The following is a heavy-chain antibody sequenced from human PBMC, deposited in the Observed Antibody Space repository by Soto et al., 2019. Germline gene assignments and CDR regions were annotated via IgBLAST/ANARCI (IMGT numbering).Heavy chain of an antibody. CDR3: ASARHIGP. CDR1: GFTFSNYW. V-gene: IGHV3-7*01. CDR2: IKEDGSER. D-gene: IGHD2-21*01. J-gene: IGHJ5*02. Sequence: LRLSCAASGFTFSNYWMSWVRQAPGKGLEWVANIKEDGSERNYVDSVKGRFTISRDNAENSLYLQMNSLRAEDTAVYYCASARHIGPWGQGTLVTVS.